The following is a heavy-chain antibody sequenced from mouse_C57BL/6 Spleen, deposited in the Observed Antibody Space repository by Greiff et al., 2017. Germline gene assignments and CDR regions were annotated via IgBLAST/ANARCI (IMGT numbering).Heavy chain of an antibody. D-gene: IGHD1-1*01. Sequence: VQLQQSGAELVKPGASVTLSCTASGFNIKDYYMHWVKQRTEQGLEWIGRIGPEDGEKKYAPKFQGKATITADTSSNTAYLQRSRLTSEDTAVYYCARIGLITTVLAKAMDYWGQGTSVTVSS. V-gene: IGHV14-2*01. CDR1: GFNIKDYY. J-gene: IGHJ4*01. CDR3: ARIGLITTVLAKAMDY. CDR2: IGPEDGEK.